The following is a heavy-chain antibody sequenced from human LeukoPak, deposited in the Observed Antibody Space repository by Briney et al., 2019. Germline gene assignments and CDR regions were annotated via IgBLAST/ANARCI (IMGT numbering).Heavy chain of an antibody. CDR1: GFTFSSYA. V-gene: IGHV3-30*04. CDR2: ISYDGSNK. D-gene: IGHD4/OR15-4a*01. J-gene: IGHJ5*02. Sequence: GGSLRLSCAASGFTFSSYAMHWVRQAPGKGLEWVAVISYDGSNKYYADSVKGRFTISRDNSKNTLYLHINSLRAEDTALYYCAKAGGSLTTLNWFDPWGQGTLVTVSS. CDR3: AKAGGSLTTLNWFDP.